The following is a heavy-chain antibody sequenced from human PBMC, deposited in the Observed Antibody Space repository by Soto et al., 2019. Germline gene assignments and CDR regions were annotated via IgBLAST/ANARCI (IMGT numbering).Heavy chain of an antibody. D-gene: IGHD2-8*01. Sequence: PGGSLRLSCAASGFNFAKFAMNWVRQAPGQGLGWVSAISGGGSTTYYADSVKGRFTISRDNSRNTVHLQIDSLRAEDTAIYYCANELESGLMVHAASDSWGPGIPVTVSS. CDR2: ISGGGSTT. J-gene: IGHJ4*02. CDR1: GFNFAKFA. V-gene: IGHV3-23*01. CDR3: ANELESGLMVHAASDS.